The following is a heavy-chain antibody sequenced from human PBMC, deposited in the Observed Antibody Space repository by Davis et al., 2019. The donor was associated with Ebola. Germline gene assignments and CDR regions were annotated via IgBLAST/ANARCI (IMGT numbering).Heavy chain of an antibody. CDR1: GYNFSSYG. J-gene: IGHJ6*03. D-gene: IGHD2-2*01. CDR3: ARVEDIVVVPAAMPYYYYMDV. CDR2: ISAYNGNT. V-gene: IGHV1-18*04. Sequence: ASVKVSCKASGYNFSSYGISWVRQAPGQGLEWMGWISAYNGNTNYAQKLQGRVTMTTDTSTSTAYMELRSLRSDDTAVYYCARVEDIVVVPAAMPYYYYMDVWGKGTTVTVSS.